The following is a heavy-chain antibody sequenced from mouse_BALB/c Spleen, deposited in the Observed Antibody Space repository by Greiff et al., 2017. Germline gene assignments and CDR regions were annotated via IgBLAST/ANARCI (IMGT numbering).Heavy chain of an antibody. D-gene: IGHD1-1*01. CDR1: GYSFTSYW. Sequence: EVQLQQSGTVLARPGASVKMSCKASGYSFTSYWMHWVKQRPGQGLEWIGAIYTGNSDTSYNQKFKGKAKLTAVTSASTAYMELSSLTNEDSAVYYCTRLTVVALHYAMDYWGQGTSVTVSS. CDR2: IYTGNSDT. J-gene: IGHJ4*01. V-gene: IGHV1-5*01. CDR3: TRLTVVALHYAMDY.